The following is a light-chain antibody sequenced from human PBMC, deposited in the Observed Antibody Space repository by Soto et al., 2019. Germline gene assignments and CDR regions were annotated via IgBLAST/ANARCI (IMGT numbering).Light chain of an antibody. J-gene: IGKJ1*01. Sequence: EIVLTQSPATLSFSPGERATLSCGASQTVSSSYLAWYRQKPGLAPTLLIYGASSRATGIPDRFSGRGSGTDFTLTISRLEPEDFALYYCQKYGDSPFKFGQGTKVDIK. CDR2: GAS. CDR1: QTVSSSY. V-gene: IGKV3D-20*01. CDR3: QKYGDSPFK.